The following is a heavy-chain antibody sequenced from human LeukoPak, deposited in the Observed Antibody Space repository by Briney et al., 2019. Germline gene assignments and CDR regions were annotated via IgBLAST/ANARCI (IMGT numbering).Heavy chain of an antibody. Sequence: SETLSLTCTASGYSISSGYYWGWIRQPPGKGLEWIGSIYHSGSTYYNPSLKSRVTISVDTSKNQFSLKLSSVTAADTAVYYCARDDATVVMREPLFDYWGQGTLVTVSS. D-gene: IGHD4-23*01. CDR2: IYHSGST. CDR3: ARDDATVVMREPLFDY. V-gene: IGHV4-38-2*02. J-gene: IGHJ4*02. CDR1: GYSISSGYY.